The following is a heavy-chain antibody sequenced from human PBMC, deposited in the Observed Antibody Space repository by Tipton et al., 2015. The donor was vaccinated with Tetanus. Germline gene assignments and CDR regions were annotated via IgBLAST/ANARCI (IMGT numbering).Heavy chain of an antibody. J-gene: IGHJ4*02. D-gene: IGHD2-2*01. CDR3: AREVPAAGHFDS. CDR2: VYYNGNT. V-gene: IGHV4-59*01. CDR1: GGSISGSY. Sequence: TLSLTCTVSGGSISGSYWNWIRQPPGKGLEWIGYVYYNGNTHYNPALKSRVTISVDTSKNQFSLKLSSVTAADTAFYYCAREVPAAGHFDSWGQGALVTVSS.